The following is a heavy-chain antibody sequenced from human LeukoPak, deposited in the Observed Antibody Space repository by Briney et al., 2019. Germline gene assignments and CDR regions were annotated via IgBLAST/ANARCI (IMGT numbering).Heavy chain of an antibody. CDR3: ANWDIVVVVAATGDAFDI. CDR2: ISSSSSYI. D-gene: IGHD2-15*01. V-gene: IGHV3-21*04. J-gene: IGHJ3*02. CDR1: GFTFSSYS. Sequence: GGSLRLSSAASGFTFSSYSMNWVRQAPGKGLEWVSSISSSSSYIYYADSVKGRFTISRDNSKNTLYLQMNSLRAEDTAVYYCANWDIVVVVAATGDAFDIWGQGTMVTVSS.